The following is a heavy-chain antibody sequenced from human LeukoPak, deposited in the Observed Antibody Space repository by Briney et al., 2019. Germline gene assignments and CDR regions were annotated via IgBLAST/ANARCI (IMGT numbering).Heavy chain of an antibody. CDR3: ARQRDYWMKFDP. J-gene: IGHJ5*02. Sequence: GGSLRLSCAASGFTFSSYEMNWVCQAPGKGLEWVSYISSSGSTIYYADSVKGRFTISRDNAKNSLYLQMNSLRAEDTSVYYCARQRDYWMKFDPWGQGTLVTVSS. CDR1: GFTFSSYE. CDR2: ISSSGSTI. D-gene: IGHD2/OR15-2a*01. V-gene: IGHV3-48*03.